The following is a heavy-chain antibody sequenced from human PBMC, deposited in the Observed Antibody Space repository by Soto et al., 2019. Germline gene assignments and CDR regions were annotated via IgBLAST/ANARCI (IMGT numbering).Heavy chain of an antibody. J-gene: IGHJ4*02. CDR3: ARLRFGELFDYYFDY. D-gene: IGHD3-10*01. Sequence: EVQLMESGGGLIQPGGSLRLSCAASGFTVSTTYLSWVRQAPGKGLEWVSVVYRGGDTYYADSVKGRFTGSRDNSKNMLFLQMNSLRAEDTAVYYCARLRFGELFDYYFDYWGQGTLVTVSS. V-gene: IGHV3-53*01. CDR1: GFTVSTTY. CDR2: VYRGGDT.